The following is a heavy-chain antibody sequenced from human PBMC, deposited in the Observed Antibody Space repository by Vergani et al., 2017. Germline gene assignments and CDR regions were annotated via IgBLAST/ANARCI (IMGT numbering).Heavy chain of an antibody. J-gene: IGHJ5*02. CDR3: ATLKCYYYDT. CDR2: ISFDGSNK. Sequence: QVQLVESGGGVVQPGRSLRLSCAASGFTFSSYGMHWVRQAPGKGLQWVAVISFDGSNKYYADSVKGRFTISRDNSKNTLYLQMNSLRAEDTAVFYCATLKCYYYDTWGQGTLVTVSS. CDR1: GFTFSSYG. V-gene: IGHV3-33*01. D-gene: IGHD3-22*01.